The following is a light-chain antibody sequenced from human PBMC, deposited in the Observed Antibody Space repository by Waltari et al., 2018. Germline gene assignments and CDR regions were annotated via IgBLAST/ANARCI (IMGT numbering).Light chain of an antibody. Sequence: QSMLTPPPSASGTPGQRVPISCSGRTSNIGSNFVCWYQQFPGTAPQRLIYRDNPRPSGVHVRFSASKSGASAALATSGFRAEAGAAYPCAVCDEHPVFGGATKLTVL. CDR3: AVCDEHPV. CDR2: RDN. J-gene: IGLJ2*01. CDR1: TSNIGSNF. V-gene: IGLV1-47*01.